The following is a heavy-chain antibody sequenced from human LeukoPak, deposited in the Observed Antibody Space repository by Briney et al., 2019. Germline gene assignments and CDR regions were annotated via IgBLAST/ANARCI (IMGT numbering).Heavy chain of an antibody. CDR3: ARGHSSSWYPEEIYYYMDV. Sequence: ASVKVSCKASGYTFTGYYMHWVRQAPGQGLEWMGWINPNSGGTNYAQKFQGRVTMTRDTSISTAYMELSSLRSDDTAVYYCARGHSSSWYPEEIYYYMDVWGKGTTVTVSS. V-gene: IGHV1-2*02. D-gene: IGHD6-13*01. CDR1: GYTFTGYY. CDR2: INPNSGGT. J-gene: IGHJ6*03.